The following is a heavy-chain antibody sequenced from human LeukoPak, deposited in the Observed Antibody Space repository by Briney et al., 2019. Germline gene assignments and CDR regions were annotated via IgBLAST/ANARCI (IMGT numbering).Heavy chain of an antibody. CDR2: IKQDESEK. CDR3: ARDVGGGYFDY. J-gene: IGHJ4*02. D-gene: IGHD4-23*01. Sequence: GGSLRLSCAASGFIFSSYWTTWVRQASGKGLEWVANIKQDESEKYFLDSVEGRFTISRDNAKNSLYLQMNSLRAEDTAVYYCARDVGGGYFDYWGQGTLVTVSS. CDR1: GFIFSSYW. V-gene: IGHV3-7*03.